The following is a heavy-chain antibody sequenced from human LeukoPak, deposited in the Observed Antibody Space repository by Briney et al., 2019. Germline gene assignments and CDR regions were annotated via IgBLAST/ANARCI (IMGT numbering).Heavy chain of an antibody. CDR2: ISNTGGST. CDR1: GFSFNTYA. J-gene: IGHJ4*02. Sequence: GGSLRLSCAASGFSFNTYAMSWVRQAPGKGLEWVSAISNTGGSTYYADSVKGRFTISRDKSKNSLYLQMNSLRAEDTAVYYCARSVYGDLVLFDYWGQGTLVTVSS. V-gene: IGHV3-23*01. CDR3: ARSVYGDLVLFDY. D-gene: IGHD4-17*01.